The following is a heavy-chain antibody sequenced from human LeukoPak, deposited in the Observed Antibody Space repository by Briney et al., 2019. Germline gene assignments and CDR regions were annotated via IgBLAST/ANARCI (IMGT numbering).Heavy chain of an antibody. D-gene: IGHD2-2*01. Sequence: ASVKVSCKASGYTFTGYYMHWVRQAPGQGLEWMGWVNPNSGGTYYAQKFQGRVTMTRDTSISTAYMELSRLRSDDTAVYYCARDVPNCSSTSCPIDYWGQGTLVTVSS. J-gene: IGHJ4*02. CDR3: ARDVPNCSSTSCPIDY. CDR1: GYTFTGYY. CDR2: VNPNSGGT. V-gene: IGHV1-2*02.